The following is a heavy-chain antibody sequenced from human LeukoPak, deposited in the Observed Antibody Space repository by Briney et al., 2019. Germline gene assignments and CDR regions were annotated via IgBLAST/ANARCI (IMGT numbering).Heavy chain of an antibody. CDR1: GFTFGSYA. CDR2: ISGSGGTT. CDR3: AKGYYDSGAYSPFDY. V-gene: IGHV3-23*01. D-gene: IGHD3-22*01. Sequence: GGSLRLSCAASGFTFGSYAMSWVRQAPGKGLEWVSAISGSGGTTYYADSVEGRSIISRDSSKNTLYLQMDSLRAEDTAVYYCAKGYYDSGAYSPFDYWGQGTLVTVSS. J-gene: IGHJ4*02.